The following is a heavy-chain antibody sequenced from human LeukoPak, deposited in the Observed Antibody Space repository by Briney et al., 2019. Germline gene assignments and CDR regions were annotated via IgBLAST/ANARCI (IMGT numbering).Heavy chain of an antibody. Sequence: TLSNHYMSWVRQAPGKGLEWIGYIYYSGSTYYNPSLKSRVTISVDTSKNRFSLKLSSVTAADTAVYYCARVVLYDSSGYYNGDAFDIWGQGTMVTVSS. J-gene: IGHJ3*02. CDR2: IYYSGST. D-gene: IGHD3-22*01. V-gene: IGHV4-30-4*01. CDR1: TLSNHY. CDR3: ARVVLYDSSGYYNGDAFDI.